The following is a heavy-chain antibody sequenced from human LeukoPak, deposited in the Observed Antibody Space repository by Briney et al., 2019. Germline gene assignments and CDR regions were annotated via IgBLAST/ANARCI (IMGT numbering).Heavy chain of an antibody. CDR3: ARDENYGDYVMYDAFDI. CDR1: GGSISSGSYY. J-gene: IGHJ3*02. CDR2: IYTSGST. Sequence: SETLSLTCTVSGGSISSGSYYWSWIRQPAGKGLEWIGRIYTSGSTNYNPSLKSRVTISVDTSKNQFSLKLSSVTAADTAVYYCARDENYGDYVMYDAFDIWGQGTMVTVSS. D-gene: IGHD4-17*01. V-gene: IGHV4-61*02.